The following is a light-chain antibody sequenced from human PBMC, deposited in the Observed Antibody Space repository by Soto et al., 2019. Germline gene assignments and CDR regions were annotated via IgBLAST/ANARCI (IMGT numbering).Light chain of an antibody. CDR3: QQYGSSVLYT. CDR2: GVS. V-gene: IGKV3-20*01. J-gene: IGKJ2*01. Sequence: IVLTQSPGTLSLSPGERATLSCRATQSISSNYLAWYQQKPGQAPRLLIYGVSSRATGIPDRFSGSGSGTEFTLTISGVEPEDFAVYYCQQYGSSVLYTFGQGTKLEI. CDR1: QSISSNY.